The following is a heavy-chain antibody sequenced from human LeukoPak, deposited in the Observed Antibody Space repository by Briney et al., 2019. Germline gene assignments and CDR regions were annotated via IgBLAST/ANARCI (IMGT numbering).Heavy chain of an antibody. V-gene: IGHV1-18*01. J-gene: IGHJ5*02. CDR1: GYSFTSYG. Sequence: ASVKVSCRASGYSFTSYGISWARQAPGRGLEWMGWISTDNGNTNYVQNLQGRVSMTRDTFTSTAYMELSSLRSEDTAVYYCARSIQLWQHNWFDPWGQGTLVTVSS. CDR2: ISTDNGNT. CDR3: ARSIQLWQHNWFDP. D-gene: IGHD5-18*01.